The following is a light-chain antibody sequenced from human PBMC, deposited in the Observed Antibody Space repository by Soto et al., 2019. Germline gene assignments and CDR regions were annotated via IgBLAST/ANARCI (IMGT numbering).Light chain of an antibody. CDR2: EVT. CDR1: SSDVGGYNY. Sequence: QSALTQPPSASGSPGQTVAISCTGTSSDVGGYNYVSWYQQHTGKAPKLMIYEVTKRPSGVHDRFSGSKSGNTASLTVSGLQAEDEADYYCSSYAGTSNVFGTGTKVTVL. CDR3: SSYAGTSNV. J-gene: IGLJ1*01. V-gene: IGLV2-8*01.